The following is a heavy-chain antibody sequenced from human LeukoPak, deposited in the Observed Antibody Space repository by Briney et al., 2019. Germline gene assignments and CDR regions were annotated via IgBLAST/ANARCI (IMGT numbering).Heavy chain of an antibody. CDR3: AREENGDFPYYYYYMDV. CDR1: GFTFSSYS. D-gene: IGHD4-17*01. CDR2: ISSSSSYI. V-gene: IGHV3-21*01. Sequence: PGGSLRLSCAASGFTFSSYSMNWVRQAPGKGLEWVSSISSSSSYIYYADTVKGRFTISRDNAKNSLYLQMNSLRAEDTAMYYCAREENGDFPYYYYYMDVWGKGTTVTVSS. J-gene: IGHJ6*03.